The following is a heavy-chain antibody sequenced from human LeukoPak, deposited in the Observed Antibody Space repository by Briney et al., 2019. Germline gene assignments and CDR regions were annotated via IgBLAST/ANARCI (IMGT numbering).Heavy chain of an antibody. V-gene: IGHV1-18*01. Sequence: ASVKVSCKAPGYTFTSYGISWVRQAPGQGLEWMGWISAYNGNTNYAQKLQGRVTMTTDTSTSTAYMELRSLRSDDTAVYYCARDRQLLDAFDIWGQGTMVTVSS. D-gene: IGHD5-24*01. CDR3: ARDRQLLDAFDI. J-gene: IGHJ3*02. CDR1: GYTFTSYG. CDR2: ISAYNGNT.